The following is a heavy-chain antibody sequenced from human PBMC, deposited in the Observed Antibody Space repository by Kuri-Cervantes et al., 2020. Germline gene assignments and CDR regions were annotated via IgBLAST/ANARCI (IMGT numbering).Heavy chain of an antibody. V-gene: IGHV2-70D*14. J-gene: IGHJ4*02. Sequence: SGPTQVKPTQTLTLTCTFSGFSLSTNRMRVSWVRQPPGKALEWLARIDWDDDKFYTTSLRTRLTISKDTSKNQVVLTMTNVDPVDTATYYCARMGRAAAGPSPDYFDYWGQGTLVTVSS. D-gene: IGHD6-13*01. CDR3: ARMGRAAAGPSPDYFDY. CDR2: IDWDDDK. CDR1: GFSLSTNRMR.